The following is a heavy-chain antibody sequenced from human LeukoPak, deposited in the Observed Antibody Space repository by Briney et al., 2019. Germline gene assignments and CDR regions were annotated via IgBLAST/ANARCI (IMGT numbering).Heavy chain of an antibody. V-gene: IGHV3-66*02. J-gene: IGHJ4*02. Sequence: GRSLRLSCAASGLIVSSNYMSWVRQAPGKGLEWVSVIYSGDSTYYADSVKGRFTISRDSSKNTLYLQMNSLRAEDTAVYYCAREKAGTATLGNYWGQGTLVTVSS. CDR3: AREKAGTATLGNY. CDR1: GLIVSSNY. D-gene: IGHD1-7*01. CDR2: IYSGDST.